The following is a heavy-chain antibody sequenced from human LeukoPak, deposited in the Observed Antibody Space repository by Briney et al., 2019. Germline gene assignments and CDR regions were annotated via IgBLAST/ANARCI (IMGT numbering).Heavy chain of an antibody. CDR3: ARHDSSAWYGGVDH. V-gene: IGHV4-59*08. Sequence: SETLSLTCTVSGGSISSYYWSWIRQPPGKGLEWIGYIYYSGSTNYNPSLKSRVTISVDASKNQFSLKLSSVTAADTAVYYCARHDSSAWYGGVDHWGQGTLVTVSS. D-gene: IGHD6-19*01. CDR1: GGSISSYY. J-gene: IGHJ4*02. CDR2: IYYSGST.